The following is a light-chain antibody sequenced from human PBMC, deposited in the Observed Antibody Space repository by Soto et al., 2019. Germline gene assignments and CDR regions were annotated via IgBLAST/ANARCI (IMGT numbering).Light chain of an antibody. V-gene: IGKV3D-7*01. J-gene: IGKJ1*01. CDR2: GAS. CDR3: QQDYNLPPA. Sequence: EIVLTQSPATLSLSPGERATLSCRASQSVSSYLAWYQQKPGQAPRLLIYGASSRATGIPARFSGSGSGTDFTLTISSLQPEDFAVYYCQQDYNLPPAFGQGTKVDIK. CDR1: QSVSSY.